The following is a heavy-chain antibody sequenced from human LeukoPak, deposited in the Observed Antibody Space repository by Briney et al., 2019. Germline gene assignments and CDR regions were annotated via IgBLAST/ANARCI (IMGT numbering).Heavy chain of an antibody. V-gene: IGHV3-23*01. CDR1: GFTFSTYA. CDR3: AKGSSTSCYDGVDC. Sequence: GGSLRLSCAAFGFTFSTYAMNWVRKAPGKGPEWVSTISGSGGSTYYADSVKARFTLPRDNSKNPLYLQTSSRRAEDTAVYYCAKGSSTSCYDGVDCWGQETLVSVSS. CDR2: ISGSGGST. J-gene: IGHJ4*02. D-gene: IGHD2-2*01.